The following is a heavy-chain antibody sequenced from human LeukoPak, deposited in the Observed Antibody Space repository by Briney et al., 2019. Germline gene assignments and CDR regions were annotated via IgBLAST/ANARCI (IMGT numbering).Heavy chain of an antibody. V-gene: IGHV4-59*01. D-gene: IGHD1-1*01. J-gene: IGHJ4*02. CDR3: ARESGGVDY. CDR1: GGSITSYY. CDR2: IYYSGST. Sequence: SETLSLTCTASGGSITSYYWSWIRQPPGEGLEWIGYIYYSGSTNYNPSLKSRVTISVDTSKNQFSLKLSSVTAADTAVYYCARESGGVDYWGQGTLVTVSS.